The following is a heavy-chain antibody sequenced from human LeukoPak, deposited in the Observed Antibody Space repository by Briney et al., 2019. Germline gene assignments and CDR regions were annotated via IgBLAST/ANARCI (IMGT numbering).Heavy chain of an antibody. J-gene: IGHJ4*02. CDR2: IIPILGIA. V-gene: IGHV1-69*04. Sequence: SVKVSCKASGGTFSSYTISWVRQAPGQGLEWMGRIIPILGIANYAQKFQGRVTMTRDTSTSTVYMELSCLRSEDTAVYYCARDSGSYCSGGSCYSSPHTFDYWAREPWSPSPQ. CDR3: ARDSGSYCSGGSCYSSPHTFDY. D-gene: IGHD2-15*01. CDR1: GGTFSSYT.